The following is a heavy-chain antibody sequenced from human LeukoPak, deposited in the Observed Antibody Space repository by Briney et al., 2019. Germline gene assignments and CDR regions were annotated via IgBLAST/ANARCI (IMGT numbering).Heavy chain of an antibody. J-gene: IGHJ4*02. CDR2: IYHSGST. Sequence: SETLSLTCAVSGGSISSSNWWSWVRQPPGKGLEWIGEIYHSGSTNYNPSLKSRVTISVDTSKNQFSLKLSSVTAADTAVYYCARARIVGARFDYWGQGTLVTVSS. CDR1: GGSISSSNW. D-gene: IGHD1-26*01. CDR3: ARARIVGARFDY. V-gene: IGHV4-4*02.